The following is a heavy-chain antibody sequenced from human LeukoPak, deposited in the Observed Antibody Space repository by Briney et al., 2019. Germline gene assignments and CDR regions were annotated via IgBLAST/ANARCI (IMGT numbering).Heavy chain of an antibody. CDR3: ARERDSSSSWYHYFDY. D-gene: IGHD6-13*01. V-gene: IGHV4-4*07. Sequence: PSETLSLTCTVSGGSISSYYWSWIRQPAGKGLEWIGRIYTSGSTNYNPSLKSRVTMSVDTSKNQFSLKLSSVTAADTAVYYCARERDSSSSWYHYFDYWGQGTLVTVSS. CDR1: GGSISSYY. CDR2: IYTSGST. J-gene: IGHJ4*02.